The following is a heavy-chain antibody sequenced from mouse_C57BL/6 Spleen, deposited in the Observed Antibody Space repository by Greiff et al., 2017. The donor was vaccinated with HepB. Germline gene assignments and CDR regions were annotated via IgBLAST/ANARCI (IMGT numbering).Heavy chain of an antibody. V-gene: IGHV1-81*01. J-gene: IGHJ4*01. CDR1: GYTFTSYG. Sequence: VKLVESGAELARPGASVKLSCKASGYTFTSYGISWVKQRTGQGLEWIGEIYPRSGNTYYNEKFKGKATLTADKSSSTAYMELRSLTSEDSAVYFCARSEGDYAMDYWGQGTSVTVSS. CDR3: ARSEGDYAMDY. CDR2: IYPRSGNT.